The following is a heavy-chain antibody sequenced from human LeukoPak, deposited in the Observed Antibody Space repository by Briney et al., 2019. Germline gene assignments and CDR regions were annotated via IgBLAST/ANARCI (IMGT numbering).Heavy chain of an antibody. Sequence: GGSLRLSCAASGFTFSSYGMHWVRQAPGKGLEWVAHIKEDGSAQNYIDSVKGRFTISRDNAKNSLFLQMNSVRAEDTAIYYCARDLGWFHFDSWGQGTLVTVSS. J-gene: IGHJ4*02. V-gene: IGHV3-7*01. CDR3: ARDLGWFHFDS. CDR2: IKEDGSAQ. D-gene: IGHD2-15*01. CDR1: GFTFSSYG.